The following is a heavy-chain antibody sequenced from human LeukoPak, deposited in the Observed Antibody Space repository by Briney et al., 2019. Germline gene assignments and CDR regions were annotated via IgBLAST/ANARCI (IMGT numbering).Heavy chain of an antibody. CDR3: ARLGGEGRWLQFINWFDP. CDR1: GYSFTSYW. CDR2: IYPGDSDT. J-gene: IGHJ5*02. D-gene: IGHD5-24*01. V-gene: IGHV5-51*01. Sequence: GESLKISFKGSGYSFTSYWIGWVRQMPGKGLEWMGIIYPGDSDTRYSPSFQGQVTISADKSISTAYLQWSSLKASDTAMYYCARLGGEGRWLQFINWFDPWGQGTLVTVSS.